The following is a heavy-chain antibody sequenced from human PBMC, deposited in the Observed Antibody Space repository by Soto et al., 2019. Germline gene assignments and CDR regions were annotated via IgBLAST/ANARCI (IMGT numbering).Heavy chain of an antibody. CDR1: GFTFSDYC. V-gene: IGHV3-7*02. CDR3: ARGRAVAV. Sequence: EVQLVESGGGLVQPGGSLRLSCAASGFTFSDYCMTWVRQAPGKGLEWVANIKADGSEINYVDSVKGRINISRDNAKKSLSLQMNSLRAEDTGIYYCARGRAVAVWGQGTLVFVSS. CDR2: IKADGSEI. J-gene: IGHJ4*02. D-gene: IGHD6-19*01.